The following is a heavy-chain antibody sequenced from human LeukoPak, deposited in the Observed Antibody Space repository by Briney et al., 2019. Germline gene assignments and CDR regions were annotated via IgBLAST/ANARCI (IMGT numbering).Heavy chain of an antibody. J-gene: IGHJ4*02. CDR2: ISYDGSTK. Sequence: GTSLRLSCAASGFTFSSYPIHWVRQAPVKGLEWVAVISYDGSTKYYADFVKGRFTISRDNSKNTLYLQMNSLRTEDTAVYHCARGTVSGYPDYWGQGSLVSVSS. V-gene: IGHV3-30-3*01. D-gene: IGHD4-11*01. CDR3: ARGTVSGYPDY. CDR1: GFTFSSYP.